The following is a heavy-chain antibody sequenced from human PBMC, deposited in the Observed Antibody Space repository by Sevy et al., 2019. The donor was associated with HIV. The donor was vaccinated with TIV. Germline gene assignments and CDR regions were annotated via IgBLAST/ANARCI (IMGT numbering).Heavy chain of an antibody. CDR2: RWYDGSHK. CDR3: ARTFDFWSTYQTGSYYYYGLDV. J-gene: IGHJ6*02. Sequence: GGSLRLSCVASGFTLSSHGMHWVRQAPGKGLEWVSLRWYDGSHKFYADSVKGRFTISRDNSKNTLYLQMNSLRAEDTAVYYCARTFDFWSTYQTGSYYYYGLDVWGQGTTVTVSS. D-gene: IGHD3-3*01. CDR1: GFTLSSHG. V-gene: IGHV3-33*01.